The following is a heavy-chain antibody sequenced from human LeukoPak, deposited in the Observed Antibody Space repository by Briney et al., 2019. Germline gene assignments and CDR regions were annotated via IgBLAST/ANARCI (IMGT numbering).Heavy chain of an antibody. D-gene: IGHD2-15*01. CDR3: ARRYCSGISCYPDY. CDR2: INPSGGVT. CDR1: GYTFTGYY. J-gene: IGHJ4*02. Sequence: GASVKVSCKASGYTFTGYYIHWVRQAPGQGLEWMGWINPSGGVTKYAQKFQGRVTMTRDTSISTAYMELSGLTSDDTAVYFCARRYCSGISCYPDYWGQGTLVTVSS. V-gene: IGHV1-2*02.